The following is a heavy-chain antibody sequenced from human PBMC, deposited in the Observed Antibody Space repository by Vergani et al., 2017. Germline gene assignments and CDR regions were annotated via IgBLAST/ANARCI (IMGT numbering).Heavy chain of an antibody. CDR3: ARGMGDGYNYYYYYGMDV. V-gene: IGHV3-11*05. D-gene: IGHD5-24*01. Sequence: QVQLVESGGGLVKPGGSLRLSCAASGFTFSDYYMSWIRQAPGKGLEWVSYISSSSSYTNYADSVKGRFTISRDNAKNSLYLQMNSLRAEDTAVYYCARGMGDGYNYYYYYGMDVWGQGTTVTVSS. CDR1: GFTFSDYY. J-gene: IGHJ6*02. CDR2: ISSSSSYT.